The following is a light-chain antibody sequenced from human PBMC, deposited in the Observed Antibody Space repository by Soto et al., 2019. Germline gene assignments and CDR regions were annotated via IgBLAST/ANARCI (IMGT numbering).Light chain of an antibody. Sequence: QSVLTQSPSASASLGASVKLTCTLSSGHSNYAIAWHQQQSDKGPRYLMKLNSDGSHSKGDGIPDRFSGSSSGAERYLTISSLQSEDEADYYCQTGGSGIVEFGRGTKLNVL. V-gene: IGLV4-69*01. CDR2: LNSDGSH. CDR3: QTGGSGIVE. J-gene: IGLJ2*01. CDR1: SGHSNYA.